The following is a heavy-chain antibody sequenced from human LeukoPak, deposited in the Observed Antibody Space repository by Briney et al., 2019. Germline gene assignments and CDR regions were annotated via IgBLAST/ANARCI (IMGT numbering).Heavy chain of an antibody. V-gene: IGHV4-39*01. CDR2: IYYNEDT. CDR1: GVSIYSSTYY. Sequence: SETLSVTCSVSGVSIYSSTYYWAWIRQPPGKGLEFIGSIYYNEDTFHNPSLKSRLTISVDTSANLFSLRLTSVTAADTATYYCARQLAAGNDGFDVWGQGTVVTVSS. D-gene: IGHD2-15*01. CDR3: ARQLAAGNDGFDV. J-gene: IGHJ3*01.